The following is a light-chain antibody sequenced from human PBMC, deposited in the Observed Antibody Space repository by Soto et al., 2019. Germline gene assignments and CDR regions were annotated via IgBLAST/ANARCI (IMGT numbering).Light chain of an antibody. J-gene: IGLJ2*01. CDR1: SSDVGGYNY. CDR2: DVS. V-gene: IGLV2-14*01. CDR3: NSYTSSRGHVV. Sequence: QSALTQPASVSGSPGQSITISCTGTSSDVGGYNYVSWYQQHPGKAPKLMIYDVSHRPSGVSNRFSGSKSGNTASLTISGLQAEDEADYYCNSYTSSRGHVVFGGGTKLTV.